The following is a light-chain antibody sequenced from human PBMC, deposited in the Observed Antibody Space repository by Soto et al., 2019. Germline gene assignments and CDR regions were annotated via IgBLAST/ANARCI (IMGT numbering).Light chain of an antibody. V-gene: IGLV2-14*03. J-gene: IGLJ7*01. CDR3: SSYTSSSTHV. Sequence: QSALTQPASVSGSPGQSITISCTGTSSDVGAYTFVSWYQQHPDKVPKLMIFDVSRRPSGVSDRFSGSKSGNTASLTISGIQPEDEADYYCSSYTSSSTHVFGSGTQLTVL. CDR2: DVS. CDR1: SSDVGAYTF.